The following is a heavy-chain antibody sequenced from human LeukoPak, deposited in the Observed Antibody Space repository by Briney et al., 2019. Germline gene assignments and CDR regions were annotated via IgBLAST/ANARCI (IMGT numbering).Heavy chain of an antibody. D-gene: IGHD6-13*01. CDR1: GYAFTSYD. J-gene: IGHJ6*03. V-gene: IGHV1-2*02. Sequence: GASEKVSCKASGYAFTSYDINWVRQATGQGLEWMGWINPSSGGTNYAQKFQDRVTMTRDTSISTVYMELSRLRSDDTAVYYCARSEQQSKYYYYYMDVWGKGTTVTVSS. CDR2: INPSSGGT. CDR3: ARSEQQSKYYYYYMDV.